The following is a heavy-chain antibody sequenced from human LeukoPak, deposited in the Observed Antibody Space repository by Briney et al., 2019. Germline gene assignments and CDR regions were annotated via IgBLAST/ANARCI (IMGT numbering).Heavy chain of an antibody. Sequence: QPGGSLRLSCVASGFSFGTHWMAWVRQPPGAGPEWVANIKQDETETYYADAVRGRFTITRDNAKNSLYLQMDNLRGEDTAVYYCARDSGDRPQAVGYFFDYWGQGSLVTVSS. V-gene: IGHV3-7*01. CDR1: GFSFGTHW. D-gene: IGHD7-27*01. J-gene: IGHJ4*02. CDR2: IKQDETET. CDR3: ARDSGDRPQAVGYFFDY.